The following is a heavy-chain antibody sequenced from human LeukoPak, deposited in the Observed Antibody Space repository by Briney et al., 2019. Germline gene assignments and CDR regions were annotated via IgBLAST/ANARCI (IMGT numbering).Heavy chain of an antibody. J-gene: IGHJ5*02. V-gene: IGHV3-9*01. Sequence: PGGSLRLSCAASGFTFDDYAMHWVRQAPGKGLEWVSGISWNSGSIGYADSVKGRFTTSRDNAKNSLYLQMNNLRAEDTAFYYCAKGLKVRGFIYGCVVSWGQGTLVTVSS. CDR3: AKGLKVRGFIYGCVVS. D-gene: IGHD5-18*01. CDR2: ISWNSGSI. CDR1: GFTFDDYA.